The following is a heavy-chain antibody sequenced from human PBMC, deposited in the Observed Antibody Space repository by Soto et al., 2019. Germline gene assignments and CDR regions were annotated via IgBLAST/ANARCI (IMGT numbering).Heavy chain of an antibody. D-gene: IGHD2-15*01. CDR2: FYYSGST. V-gene: IGHV4-59*02. Sequence: SETLSLTCTVSGASVSTDYWVWIRQPPGKGLEWIGYFYYSGSTKLQSSLKSRVTISVDTSKNQFSLKLSSVTAADTAVYYCARGLRGYCSGGSCYPHWFDPWGQGTLVTVSS. CDR1: GASVSTDY. J-gene: IGHJ5*02. CDR3: ARGLRGYCSGGSCYPHWFDP.